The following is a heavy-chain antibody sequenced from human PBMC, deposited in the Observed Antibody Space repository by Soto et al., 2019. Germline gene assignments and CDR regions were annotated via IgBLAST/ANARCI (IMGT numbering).Heavy chain of an antibody. Sequence: ASVKVSCKASGYSFTNNDVSWVRQATGQGLEWMGWMNPGSGDTGYAQKFQGRVTMTRDISIATAYMELSSLRPDDTAIYYCARMATFGSLNCFDPWGQGTLVTVSS. CDR2: MNPGSGDT. V-gene: IGHV1-8*01. D-gene: IGHD3-16*01. CDR1: GYSFTNND. J-gene: IGHJ5*02. CDR3: ARMATFGSLNCFDP.